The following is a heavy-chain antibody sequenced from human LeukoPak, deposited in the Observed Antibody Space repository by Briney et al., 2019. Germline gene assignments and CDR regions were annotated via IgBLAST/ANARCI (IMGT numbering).Heavy chain of an antibody. CDR2: ISYDGSNK. Sequence: GGSLRLSCAASGFTFSHYAIHWVRQAPGKGLEWVAVISYDGSNKLYADSVKGRFTLSRDNSKNTLSLQMNSLRAEDTAVYYCASGCSNYDSSGYCFEYWGQRTLVTVSS. D-gene: IGHD3-22*01. V-gene: IGHV3-30-3*01. CDR3: ASGCSNYDSSGYCFEY. J-gene: IGHJ4*02. CDR1: GFTFSHYA.